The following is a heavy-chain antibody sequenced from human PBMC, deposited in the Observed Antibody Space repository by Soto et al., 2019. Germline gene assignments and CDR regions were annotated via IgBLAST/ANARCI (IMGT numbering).Heavy chain of an antibody. V-gene: IGHV4-4*02. J-gene: IGHJ6*02. CDR2: IFQSGST. CDR1: GVSINSDNW. CDR3: AKVPFFYYAMDV. Sequence: QVQLQESGPGLVKPSGTLSLTCAVSGVSINSDNWWSWVRQSPGKGLEWIGEIFQSGSTNYNPSLKSPVTISVDNSNNQITLRLSSVTAADTAVYSCAKVPFFYYAMDVWGRGTTVTVSS.